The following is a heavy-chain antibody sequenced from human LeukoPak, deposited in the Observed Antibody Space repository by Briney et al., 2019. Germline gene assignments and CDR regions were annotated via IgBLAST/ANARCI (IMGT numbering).Heavy chain of an antibody. CDR1: GGTFGRYA. CDR2: IVPVFGTT. J-gene: IGHJ6*03. V-gene: IGHV1-69*19. D-gene: IGHD4-23*01. CDR3: ARARFLVMTGNRPYYYYIDV. Sequence: GSSVKVFCKTSGGTFGRYAFNWVRQAPGQGLEWMGRIVPVFGTTNYPQKFQGRVTITADESTGTVFIELSGLRSEDTAVYYCARARFLVMTGNRPYYYYIDVWGTGTTVIVFS.